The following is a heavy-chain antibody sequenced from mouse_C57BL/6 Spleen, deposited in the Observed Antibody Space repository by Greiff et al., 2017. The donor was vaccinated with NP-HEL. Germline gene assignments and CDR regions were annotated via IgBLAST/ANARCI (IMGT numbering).Heavy chain of an antibody. CDR1: GFSLSTYGMG. Sequence: QVTLKESGPGLLQSSQTLSLTCSFSGFSLSTYGMGVSWIRQPSGKGLEWLAHIYWDDDKRYNPSLKSRRTISNDTSRNQVFLKITSVYTADTATYYCAGGLRRGYFDVWGTGTTVTVSS. CDR3: AGGLRRGYFDV. CDR2: IYWDDDK. V-gene: IGHV8-12*01. D-gene: IGHD2-12*01. J-gene: IGHJ1*03.